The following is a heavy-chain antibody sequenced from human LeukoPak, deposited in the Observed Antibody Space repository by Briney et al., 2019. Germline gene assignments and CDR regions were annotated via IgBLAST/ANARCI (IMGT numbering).Heavy chain of an antibody. CDR2: ISSDGSNK. D-gene: IGHD6-13*01. Sequence: GGSLRLSCAASGFTFSNYAMHWVRQAPGKGLEWVVVISSDGSNKYYADSVKGRFTFSRDNSKNTLYLQMTSLRAEDTAVYYCAREILRQQLVAFDIWGQGTMVTVSS. CDR1: GFTFSNYA. V-gene: IGHV3-30*04. J-gene: IGHJ3*02. CDR3: AREILRQQLVAFDI.